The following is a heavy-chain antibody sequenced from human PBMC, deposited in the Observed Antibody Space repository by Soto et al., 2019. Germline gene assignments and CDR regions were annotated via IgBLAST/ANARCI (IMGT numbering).Heavy chain of an antibody. J-gene: IGHJ6*02. V-gene: IGHV2-70*01. Sequence: GSGPTLVNPTQTLTLTCTFSGFSLSTSGMCVSWIRQPPGKALEWLALIDWDDDKYYSTSLKTRLTISKDTSKNQVVLTMTNMDPVDTATYYCARSSIVVVPAANYYYYGMDVWGQGTTVTVSS. CDR1: GFSLSTSGMC. CDR3: ARSSIVVVPAANYYYYGMDV. CDR2: IDWDDDK. D-gene: IGHD2-2*01.